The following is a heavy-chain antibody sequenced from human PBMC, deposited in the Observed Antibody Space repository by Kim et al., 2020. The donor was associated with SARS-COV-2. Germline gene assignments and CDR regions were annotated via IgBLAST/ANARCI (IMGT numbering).Heavy chain of an antibody. CDR3: AKDLKGQAARPSLDY. CDR1: GFTFSSNA. CDR2: IWHDGSNK. D-gene: IGHD6-6*01. V-gene: IGHV3-33*06. Sequence: GGSLRLSCAASGFTFSSNAMHWVRQAPGKGLEWVAVIWHDGSNKYYADSVKGRFTISRDNSKNTLYLQMNSLRAEDTAVYYCAKDLKGQAARPSLDYWGQGTLVTVSS. J-gene: IGHJ4*02.